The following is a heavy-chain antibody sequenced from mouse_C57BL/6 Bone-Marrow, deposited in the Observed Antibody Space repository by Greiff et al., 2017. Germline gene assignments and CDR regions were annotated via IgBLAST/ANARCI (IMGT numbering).Heavy chain of an antibody. CDR3: ARRGCFDY. Sequence: EVQLQQSVAELVRPGASVKLSCTASGFNINNSYIHWVKQSPEQGLEWIGKIDPANGDTNYDAKFQGKATLTADTSSNTAYLQLSSLTSDDNAIYYCARRGCFDYWGQGTTLTVSS. J-gene: IGHJ2*01. CDR1: GFNINNSY. V-gene: IGHV14-3*01. CDR2: IDPANGDT.